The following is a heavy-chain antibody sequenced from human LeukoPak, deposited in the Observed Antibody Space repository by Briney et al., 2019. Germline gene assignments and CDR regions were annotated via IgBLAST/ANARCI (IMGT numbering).Heavy chain of an antibody. V-gene: IGHV3-48*04. CDR1: GFTFSSYS. D-gene: IGHD3-22*01. J-gene: IGHJ5*02. CDR3: ARRYDSSGYYYGGNWFDP. Sequence: GGSLRLSCAASGFTFSSYSMNWVRQAPGKGLEWVSYISSSSSTIYYADSVKGRSTISRDNAKNSLYLQMNSLRAEDTAVYYCARRYDSSGYYYGGNWFDPWGQGTLVTVSS. CDR2: ISSSSSTI.